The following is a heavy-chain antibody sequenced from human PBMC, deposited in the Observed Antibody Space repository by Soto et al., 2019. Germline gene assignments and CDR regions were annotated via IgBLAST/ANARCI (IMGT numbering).Heavy chain of an antibody. J-gene: IGHJ6*02. V-gene: IGHV3-33*01. CDR2: IWYDGSNK. Sequence: GGSLRLSCAASGFTFSSYGMHWVRQAPGKGLEWVAVIWYDGSNKYYADSVKGRFTISRDNSKNTLYLQMNSLRAEDTAVYYCAREGVWFGEPSYYPNYYYYGMDVWGQGTTVTVSS. D-gene: IGHD3-10*01. CDR3: AREGVWFGEPSYYPNYYYYGMDV. CDR1: GFTFSSYG.